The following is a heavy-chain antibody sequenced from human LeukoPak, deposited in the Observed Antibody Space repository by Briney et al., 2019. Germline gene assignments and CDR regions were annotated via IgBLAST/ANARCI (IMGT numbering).Heavy chain of an antibody. CDR1: GFTFSSYA. Sequence: GGSLRLSCAASGFTFSSYAMSWVRQAPGKGLEWVSVIGSGGTTYYADSVKGRFTISKDNAKNALYLQMNSLRGEDTAVYYCVRAIGRGPGGHFDYWGQGTLVTVSS. CDR3: VRAIGRGPGGHFDY. CDR2: IGSGGTT. J-gene: IGHJ4*02. D-gene: IGHD3-10*01. V-gene: IGHV3-23*01.